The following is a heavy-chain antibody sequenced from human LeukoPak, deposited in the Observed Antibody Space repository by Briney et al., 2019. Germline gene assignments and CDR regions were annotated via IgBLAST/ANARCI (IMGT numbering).Heavy chain of an antibody. Sequence: SETLTLTCAVYGVSFSGYYWSWIRQPPGKGLEWIGEINHSGSTNYNPSLKSRVTISVDTSKDQFSLKLSSVTAADTAVYYCARGPPRHYYYDSSGYYVPFGSWAERTLVTVSS. J-gene: IGHJ4*02. D-gene: IGHD3-22*01. CDR1: GVSFSGYY. V-gene: IGHV4-34*01. CDR2: INHSGST. CDR3: ARGPPRHYYYDSSGYYVPFGS.